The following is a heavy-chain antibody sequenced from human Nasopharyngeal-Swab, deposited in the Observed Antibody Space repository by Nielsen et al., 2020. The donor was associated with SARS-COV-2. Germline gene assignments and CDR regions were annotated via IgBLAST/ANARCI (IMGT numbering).Heavy chain of an antibody. J-gene: IGHJ6*02. CDR1: GFTFRGYA. CDR3: AKDRDSGDDSDDYYHYYGMDV. CDR2: ISGSDYTT. D-gene: IGHD5-12*01. Sequence: GESLKISCAASGFTFRGYAISWVRQAPGKGLEWVSVISGSDYTTYYADSVRGRFTISRDNSKNTVNLQMNSLRVEDTAIYYCAKDRDSGDDSDDYYHYYGMDVWGQGTTVTVFS. V-gene: IGHV3-23*01.